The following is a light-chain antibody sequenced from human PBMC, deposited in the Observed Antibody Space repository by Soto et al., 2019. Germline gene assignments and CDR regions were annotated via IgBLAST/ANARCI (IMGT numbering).Light chain of an antibody. CDR3: QQYNNWPQT. CDR1: QTIGSN. CDR2: GAS. Sequence: EIAMTQSPATLSVSPGERATLFCRASQTIGSNLAWYQQKPGQAPRLLIYGASTRATGISARFSGSGSGTEFPLIISSLQSEDFAVYYCQQYNNWPQTFGQGTNLEI. J-gene: IGKJ2*01. V-gene: IGKV3-15*01.